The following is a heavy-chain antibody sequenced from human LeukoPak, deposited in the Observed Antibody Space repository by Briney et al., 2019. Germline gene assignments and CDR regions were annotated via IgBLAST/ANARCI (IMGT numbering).Heavy chain of an antibody. CDR2: IKQDGSEK. CDR1: GFTFSRFW. V-gene: IGHV3-7*04. D-gene: IGHD5-12*01. J-gene: IGHJ4*02. Sequence: GGSLRLSCAASGFTFSRFWMSWVRQAPGKGLEWVANIKQDGSEKYYVDSVKGRFTIPRDNAKNSLYLQMNSLRAEDTAVFYCARDGTYTDYDPDFDIWGQGTLVTVSS. CDR3: ARDGTYTDYDPDFDI.